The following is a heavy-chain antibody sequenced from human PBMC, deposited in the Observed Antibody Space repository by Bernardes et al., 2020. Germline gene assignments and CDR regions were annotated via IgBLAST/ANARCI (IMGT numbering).Heavy chain of an antibody. Sequence: ASVKVSCKASGYTFTSYGISWVRQAPGQGLEWMGWISAYNGNTNYAQKLQGRVTMTTDTSTSTAYMELRSLRSDDTAVYYCARVGDCSSTSCYYRNYYYYGMDVWGKGTTVTVSS. D-gene: IGHD2-2*01. J-gene: IGHJ6*04. CDR3: ARVGDCSSTSCYYRNYYYYGMDV. CDR2: ISAYNGNT. CDR1: GYTFTSYG. V-gene: IGHV1-18*01.